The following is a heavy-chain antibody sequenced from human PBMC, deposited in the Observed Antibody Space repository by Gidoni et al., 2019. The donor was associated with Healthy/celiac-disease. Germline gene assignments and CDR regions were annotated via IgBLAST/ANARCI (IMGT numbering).Heavy chain of an antibody. D-gene: IGHD3-10*01. CDR3: ARDLGVRGVYDY. V-gene: IGHV4-59*01. J-gene: IGHJ4*02. CDR1: GGSISSYY. Sequence: QVQLQESGPGLVKPSETLSLTCTVSGGSISSYYWSWIRQPPGKGLEWIGYIYYSGSTNYNPSLKSRVTISVDTSKNQFSLKLSSVTAADTAVYYCARDLGVRGVYDYWGQGTLVTVSS. CDR2: IYYSGST.